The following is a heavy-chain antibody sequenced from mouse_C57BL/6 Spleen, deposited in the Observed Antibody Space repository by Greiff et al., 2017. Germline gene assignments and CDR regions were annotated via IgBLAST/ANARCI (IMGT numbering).Heavy chain of an antibody. D-gene: IGHD1-1*01. CDR3: ARMYYGSVYAMDY. CDR2: ISSGSSTI. V-gene: IGHV5-17*01. J-gene: IGHJ4*01. Sequence: EVQLVESGGGLVKPGGSLKLSCAASGFTFSDYGMHWVRQAPEKGLEWVAYISSGSSTIYYADTVKGRFTISRDNAKNTLFLQMTSLRSEDTAMYYCARMYYGSVYAMDYWGQGTSVTVSS. CDR1: GFTFSDYG.